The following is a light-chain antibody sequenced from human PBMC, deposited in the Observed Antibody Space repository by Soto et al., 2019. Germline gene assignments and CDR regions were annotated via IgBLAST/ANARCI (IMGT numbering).Light chain of an antibody. J-gene: IGLJ3*02. CDR2: EVT. Sequence: QSALTQPASVSGSPGQSITISCAGTSSDVGGYSHVSWYQQHPGKAPKLMIYEVTNRPSGVYTRLSSSKSGNTASLPISGLQAEDEADYYCNSYTSSSTWVFGGGTKVTVL. V-gene: IGLV2-14*01. CDR1: SSDVGGYSH. CDR3: NSYTSSSTWV.